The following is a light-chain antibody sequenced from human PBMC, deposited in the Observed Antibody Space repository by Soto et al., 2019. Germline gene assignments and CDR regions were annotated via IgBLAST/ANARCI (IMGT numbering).Light chain of an antibody. CDR3: QKYFSVPCT. J-gene: IGKJ3*01. CDR1: QGIRNN. CDR2: AAS. V-gene: IGKV1-27*01. Sequence: DIQMTQSPSSLSASAGDRVTITCRASQGIRNNLAWYQQKPGKVPKLLIYAASTLQPGVPSRFSGSGSGTDFSLTISSLQPEDVATYYCQKYFSVPCTFGPGTKVELK.